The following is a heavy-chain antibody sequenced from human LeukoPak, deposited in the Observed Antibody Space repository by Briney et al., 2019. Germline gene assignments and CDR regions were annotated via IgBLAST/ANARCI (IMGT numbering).Heavy chain of an antibody. J-gene: IGHJ4*02. CDR1: GYTLTELS. CDR2: INPNSGGT. V-gene: IGHV1-2*02. D-gene: IGHD6-6*01. Sequence: ASVKVSCKVSGYTLTELSMHWVRQAPGQGLEWMGWINPNSGGTNYAQKFQGRVTMTRDTSISTAYMELSRLRSDDTAVYYCARQGEQLVQDYWGQGTLVTVSS. CDR3: ARQGEQLVQDY.